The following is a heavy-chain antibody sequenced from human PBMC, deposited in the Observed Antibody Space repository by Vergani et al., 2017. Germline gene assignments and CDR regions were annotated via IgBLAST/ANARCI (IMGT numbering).Heavy chain of an antibody. CDR1: GFSLSTYT. CDR2: LNKNNYYI. CDR3: AKEMGNEGFDY. V-gene: IGHV3-21*01. J-gene: IGHJ4*02. Sequence: EVQLVESGGGLVNPGGCLTLSCVASGFSLSTYTFNWVRQAPGGGLEWVSSLNKNNYYIYHADSVKGRFTISRDNAKNSLFLQMSSLKVEDTGVYYCAKEMGNEGFDYWGQGTRVTVS. D-gene: IGHD4-23*01.